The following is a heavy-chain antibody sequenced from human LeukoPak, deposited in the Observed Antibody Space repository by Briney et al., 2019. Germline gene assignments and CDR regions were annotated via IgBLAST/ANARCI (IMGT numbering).Heavy chain of an antibody. CDR3: ARDSYSGYGSFDH. V-gene: IGHV4-31*03. CDR2: IYYSGTT. Sequence: PSETLSLTCTVSGGSISSGAYYWSSIRQHPGKGLEWIGYIYYSGTTYYNPSLKSRVTISIDTSKNQFSLKLSSVTATDTAVYYCARDSYSGYGSFDHWGQGTLVTVSS. D-gene: IGHD5-12*01. CDR1: GGSISSGAYY. J-gene: IGHJ4*02.